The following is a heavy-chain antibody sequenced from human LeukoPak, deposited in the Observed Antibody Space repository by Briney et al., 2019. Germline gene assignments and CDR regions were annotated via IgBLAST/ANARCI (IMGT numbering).Heavy chain of an antibody. D-gene: IGHD3-22*01. Sequence: PGGSLRLSCAASGFRFGNYWMHWVRQAPGKGLVWVSRVNIDGATTDYADSVKGRFTISRDNAKNTLYLQMNSLRAEDTAVYYCARAPYYDSPDYWGQGTLVTVSS. CDR3: ARAPYYDSPDY. V-gene: IGHV3-74*01. CDR1: GFRFGNYW. CDR2: VNIDGATT. J-gene: IGHJ4*02.